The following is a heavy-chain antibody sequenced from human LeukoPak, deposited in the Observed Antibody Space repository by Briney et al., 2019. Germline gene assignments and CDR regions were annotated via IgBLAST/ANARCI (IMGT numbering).Heavy chain of an antibody. Sequence: SETLSLTCTVSGGSISSSSYYWGWIRQPPGKGLEWIGSIYYSGSTYYNPSLKSRVTMSVDTSKNQFSLKLSSVTAADTAVYYCARRGIAARQGPNAFDIWGQGTMVTVSS. J-gene: IGHJ3*02. V-gene: IGHV4-39*01. CDR3: ARRGIAARQGPNAFDI. CDR1: GGSISSSSYY. CDR2: IYYSGST. D-gene: IGHD6-6*01.